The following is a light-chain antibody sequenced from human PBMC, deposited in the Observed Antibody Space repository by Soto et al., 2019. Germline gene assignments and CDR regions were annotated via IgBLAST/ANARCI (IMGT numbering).Light chain of an antibody. J-gene: IGKJ1*01. CDR3: QQYGGSVTWT. Sequence: EIVLTQSPGTLSLSPGERATLSCRASQSVSSTFLAWYQQQTPGQAPRLLIYGAYSRATGIPDRFSGSGSGTDFTLTSSRLEPEDFAVYYCQQYGGSVTWTFGQGTKVEIK. CDR2: GAY. V-gene: IGKV3-20*01. CDR1: QSVSSTF.